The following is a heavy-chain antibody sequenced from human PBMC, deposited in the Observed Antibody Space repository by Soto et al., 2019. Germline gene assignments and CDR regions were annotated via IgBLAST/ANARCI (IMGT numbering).Heavy chain of an antibody. CDR3: SSWHYDY. Sequence: PSQTLSLTCAISGDSVSSDSAAWNWIRQSPSRGLEWLGRTYYRSKWYNDYAASVKSRITINPDTSKNHFSLQMNSVTPEDTAVYYCSSWHYDYWGQGTLVTVPQ. V-gene: IGHV6-1*01. CDR1: GDSVSSDSAA. CDR2: TYYRSKWYN. J-gene: IGHJ4*02. D-gene: IGHD2-15*01.